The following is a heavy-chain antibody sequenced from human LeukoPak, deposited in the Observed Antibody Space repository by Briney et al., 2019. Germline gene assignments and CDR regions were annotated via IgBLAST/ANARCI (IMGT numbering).Heavy chain of an antibody. J-gene: IGHJ6*02. CDR2: ISNSGSTI. CDR3: AGDPGSTGYYYYYYGMDV. V-gene: IGHV3-11*01. Sequence: SGGSLRLSCAASGFTFSDYYMSWIRQAPGKGLEWISYISNSGSTIYYADSVKGRFTISRDNAKNSLYLQMNSLRAEDTAVYYCAGDPGSTGYYYYYYGMDVWGQGTTVTVSS. D-gene: IGHD2-8*02. CDR1: GFTFSDYY.